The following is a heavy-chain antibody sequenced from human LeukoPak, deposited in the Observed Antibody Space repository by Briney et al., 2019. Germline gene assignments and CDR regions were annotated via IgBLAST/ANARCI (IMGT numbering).Heavy chain of an antibody. CDR3: ARDRSYYDNCGYYNYYFDY. CDR1: GFTVSSNY. D-gene: IGHD3-22*01. V-gene: IGHV3-66*02. CDR2: IYSGGST. J-gene: IGHJ4*02. Sequence: AGGSLRLSCAASGFTVSSNYMSWVRQAPGKGLEWVSVIYSGGSTYYADSVKGRFTISRDNSKNTLYLQMNSLRAEDTAVYYCARDRSYYDNCGYYNYYFDYWGQGTLVTVSS.